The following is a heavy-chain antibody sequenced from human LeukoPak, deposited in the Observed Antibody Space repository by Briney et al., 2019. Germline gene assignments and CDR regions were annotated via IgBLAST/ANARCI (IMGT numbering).Heavy chain of an antibody. CDR3: AREGRRYCSGGSCYPGRKIDS. CDR2: ISAYNGKT. V-gene: IGHV1-18*01. D-gene: IGHD2-15*01. CDR1: GYTFTNYG. Sequence: ASVKVSCKASGYTFTNYGIKWVREAPGQGLEWMGWISAYNGKTNSAQKLQGRVTMTTHTPTSTAYMELRSLKSDDTAVYYCAREGRRYCSGGSCYPGRKIDSWGQATLVTVSS. J-gene: IGHJ4*02.